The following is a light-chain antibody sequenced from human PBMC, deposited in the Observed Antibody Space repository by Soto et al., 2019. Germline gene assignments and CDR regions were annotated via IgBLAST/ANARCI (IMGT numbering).Light chain of an antibody. V-gene: IGKV1-5*03. J-gene: IGKJ1*01. CDR3: QHYGTYSPMWT. CDR1: QSINW. CDR2: EAS. Sequence: DIQLAQSPSTLSASVGDRLIITCRATQSINWLAWYQQKPGKAPKLLIFEASRLESGVPSRFSGSGSGTEFTLTISSLQPDDFGTYYCQHYGTYSPMWTFGQGTKVDVK.